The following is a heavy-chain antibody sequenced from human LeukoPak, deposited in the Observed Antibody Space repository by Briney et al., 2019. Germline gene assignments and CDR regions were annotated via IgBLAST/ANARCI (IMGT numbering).Heavy chain of an antibody. CDR2: ISDDGTSI. CDR1: GFTFSSSW. V-gene: IGHV3-74*01. J-gene: IGHJ4*02. D-gene: IGHD3-3*01. Sequence: GGSLRLSCAASGFTFSSSWMHWVRQAPGKGLVWVSRISDDGTSISYADSAKGRFTISRDNAKNTLYLQMNSLRAEDTAVYYCARGYYDSWFYFDYWGQGNLVTVSS. CDR3: ARGYYDSWFYFDY.